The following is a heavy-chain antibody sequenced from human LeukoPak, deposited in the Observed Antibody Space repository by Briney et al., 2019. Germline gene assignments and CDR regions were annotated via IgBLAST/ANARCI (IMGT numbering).Heavy chain of an antibody. CDR1: GGTFSSYA. V-gene: IGHV1-69*05. D-gene: IGHD7-27*01. J-gene: IGHJ6*03. Sequence: ASVKVSCKVSGGTFSSYAFSWVRQAPGQGLEWMGGIIPIYGTPNYAQKFQGRVTITTDESTSTAYMELSSLRSEDTAVYYCARDHWGIVENGYDYFHYDMDVWGKGTTVTVSS. CDR3: ARDHWGIVENGYDYFHYDMDV. CDR2: IIPIYGTP.